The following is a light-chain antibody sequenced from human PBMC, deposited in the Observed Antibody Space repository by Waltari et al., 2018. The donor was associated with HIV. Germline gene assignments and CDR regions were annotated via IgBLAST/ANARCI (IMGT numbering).Light chain of an antibody. V-gene: IGKV1-5*03. CDR3: QQYETYYT. CDR2: QAS. J-gene: IGKJ2*01. Sequence: DIRLTQTPSTLSAAVRDTVTITCRASQNIGTSLAWYQQRPGKAPTLLIYQASTLQNGVSVRFSGSGSGTEFTLTITSLQGDDFASYFCQQYETYYTFGQGSRLE. CDR1: QNIGTS.